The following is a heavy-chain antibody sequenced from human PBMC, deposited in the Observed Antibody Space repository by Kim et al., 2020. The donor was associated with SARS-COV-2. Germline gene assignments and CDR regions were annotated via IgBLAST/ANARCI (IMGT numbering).Heavy chain of an antibody. V-gene: IGHV4-31*02. Sequence: NPPLTSRVTISVDTSKNQFSLKLSAVTAEDTAVYYCARVHRYYDSSGYIDYWGQGTLVTVSS. D-gene: IGHD3-22*01. J-gene: IGHJ4*02. CDR3: ARVHRYYDSSGYIDY.